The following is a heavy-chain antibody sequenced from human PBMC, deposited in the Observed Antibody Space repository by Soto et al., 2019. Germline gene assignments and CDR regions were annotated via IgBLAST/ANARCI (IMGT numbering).Heavy chain of an antibody. J-gene: IGHJ4*02. CDR1: GFTFSNIW. CDR3: AKGPR. Sequence: LVESGGGLVQPGGSLKLSCAAFGFTFSNIWMSWVRRSPEKGPEWVASISPDGGEIYYVDSVKGRFTISRDNTRNSLYLQINSLRAEDTADYYCAKGPRWGQGTLVTVSS. CDR2: ISPDGGEI. V-gene: IGHV3-7*01.